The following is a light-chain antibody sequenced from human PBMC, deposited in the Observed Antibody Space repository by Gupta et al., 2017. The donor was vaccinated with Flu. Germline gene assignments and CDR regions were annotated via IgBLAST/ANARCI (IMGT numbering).Light chain of an antibody. CDR1: QSISSIY. CDR2: GAS. Sequence: EIVLTQSPGTLSLSPGERATLSCRASQSISSIYLAWYQQKPGQAPRLLIYGASSRATGIPDRFSGSGSGTDFTLTISRLEPEDFAVYYCQQDGSSPLTFGGGTKLEIK. J-gene: IGKJ4*01. V-gene: IGKV3-20*01. CDR3: QQDGSSPLT.